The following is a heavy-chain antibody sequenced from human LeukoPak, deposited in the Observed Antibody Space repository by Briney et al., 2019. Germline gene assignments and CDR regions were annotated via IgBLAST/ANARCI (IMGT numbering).Heavy chain of an antibody. CDR1: GYTFTSYG. J-gene: IGHJ3*02. CDR2: ISAYNGNT. Sequence: ASVTVSCKASGYTFTSYGISWVGQAPGQGLEWMGWISAYNGNTSYAQKLQGRVTMTTDTSTSTAYMELRSLRSDDTAVYYCAINWEGAFDIWGQGTMVTVSS. V-gene: IGHV1-18*01. D-gene: IGHD1-26*01. CDR3: AINWEGAFDI.